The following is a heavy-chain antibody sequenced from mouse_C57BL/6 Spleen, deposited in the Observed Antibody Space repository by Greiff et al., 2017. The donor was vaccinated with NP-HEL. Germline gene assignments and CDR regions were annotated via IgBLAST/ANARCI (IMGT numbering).Heavy chain of an antibody. Sequence: VQLQQSVTELVKPGASVKLSCKASGYTFTSYWMHWVKQRPGQGLEWIGNINPSNGGTNYNEKFKSKATLTVDKSSSTAYMQLSSLTSEDSAVYYCARSGYYDYDGFAYWGQGTLVTVSA. D-gene: IGHD2-4*01. CDR3: ARSGYYDYDGFAY. CDR2: INPSNGGT. J-gene: IGHJ3*01. V-gene: IGHV1-53*01. CDR1: GYTFTSYW.